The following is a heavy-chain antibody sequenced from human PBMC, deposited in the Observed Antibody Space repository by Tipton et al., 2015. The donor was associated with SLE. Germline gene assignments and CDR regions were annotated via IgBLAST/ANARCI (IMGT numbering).Heavy chain of an antibody. CDR2: FHYSGST. J-gene: IGHJ3*02. D-gene: IGHD5-12*01. V-gene: IGHV4-61*08. Sequence: TLSLTCTVSVDSIISGANYWTWVRQRPGKGLEWIGYFHYSGSTNYNPSLKSRVTISVDTTKKQFSLRLSSVAAADTAVYYCARAHPSPYDPVAFDIWGRGTMVTVSS. CDR3: ARAHPSPYDPVAFDI. CDR1: VDSIISGANY.